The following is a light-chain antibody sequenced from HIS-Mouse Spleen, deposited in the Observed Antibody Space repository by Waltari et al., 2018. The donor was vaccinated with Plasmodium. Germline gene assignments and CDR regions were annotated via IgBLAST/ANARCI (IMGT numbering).Light chain of an antibody. CDR3: YSADSSGNHRV. CDR1: ALPKKY. CDR2: GDS. J-gene: IGLJ3*02. V-gene: IGLV3-10*01. Sequence: SYELTQPPSVSVSPGQTARITCSGDALPKKYAYWYKQKSGQATVLGIYGDSKRPSGIPERSSGSSAGAIATLTISGAQVEDEADYYCYSADSSGNHRVFGAGTKLTVL.